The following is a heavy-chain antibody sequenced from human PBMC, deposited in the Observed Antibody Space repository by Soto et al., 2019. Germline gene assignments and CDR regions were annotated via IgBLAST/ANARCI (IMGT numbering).Heavy chain of an antibody. CDR3: VRGDGDYYDGTGYLGRH. V-gene: IGHV3-74*01. CDR2: IKSDGSGT. CDR1: GFTFRNYW. J-gene: IGHJ4*02. Sequence: EVQLVESGGGLVQPGESLTLSCEASGFTFRNYWMHWVRQAPGKGPVWLSRIKSDGSGTIHADSVEGRFTISRDNAKNRLYLQMNSLRAEDTAVYYCVRGDGDYYDGTGYLGRHWGQGTLVTVSS. D-gene: IGHD3-22*01.